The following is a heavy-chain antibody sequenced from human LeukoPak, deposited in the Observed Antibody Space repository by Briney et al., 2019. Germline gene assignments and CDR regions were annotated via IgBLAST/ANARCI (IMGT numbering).Heavy chain of an antibody. CDR2: ISSSSSYI. Sequence: AGSLRFSCAASGFSLSSYSMNWVRQAPGMGLEWVSSISSSSSYIYYAGSVKGRFTISRDNDKSSLYLQMNSLRAEDTAVYYCARGTSEYSSSRGSFPWGQGTLVTVSS. CDR1: GFSLSSYS. CDR3: ARGTSEYSSSRGSFP. V-gene: IGHV3-21*01. D-gene: IGHD6-13*01. J-gene: IGHJ5*02.